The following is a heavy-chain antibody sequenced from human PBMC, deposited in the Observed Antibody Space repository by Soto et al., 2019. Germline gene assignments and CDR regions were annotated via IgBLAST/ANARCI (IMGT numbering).Heavy chain of an antibody. J-gene: IGHJ4*02. CDR1: GGSISGYA. D-gene: IGHD2-2*01. CDR2: IYKSGST. V-gene: IGHV4-59*01. Sequence: SETLSLTCTVSGGSISGYAWTWIRQRPGKGLEWIGYIYKSGSTNYNTSLKSRVTMSVDTSKSQLSMKLTSVNAADTAVYYCARGVPNCSTSSCYFDYWSQGDLVTVS. CDR3: ARGVPNCSTSSCYFDY.